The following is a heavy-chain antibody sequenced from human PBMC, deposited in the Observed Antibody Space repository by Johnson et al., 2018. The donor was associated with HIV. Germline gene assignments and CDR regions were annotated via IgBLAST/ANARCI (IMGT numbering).Heavy chain of an antibody. D-gene: IGHD6-19*01. J-gene: IGHJ3*02. CDR1: GFTFDDYG. CDR3: AKDRPSSGWFDAFDI. CDR2: ISGSGGST. V-gene: IGHV3-23*04. Sequence: EVQLVESGGGVVRPGGSLRLSCAASGFTFDDYGMSWVRQAPGKGLEWVSGISGSGGSTYYADSVKGRFTLSRDNSQNTLYLQMNSLRAEDTAVYYCAKDRPSSGWFDAFDIWGQGTMVTVSS.